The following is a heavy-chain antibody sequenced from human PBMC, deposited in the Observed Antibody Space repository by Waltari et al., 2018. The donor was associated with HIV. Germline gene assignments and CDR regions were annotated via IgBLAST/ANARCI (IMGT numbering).Heavy chain of an antibody. D-gene: IGHD6-19*01. V-gene: IGHV3-73*01. CDR1: GFTFSGST. Sequence: EVQLVESGGGWVQPGGCLNLSCAASGFTFSGSTLHWVRQASGKGLEWVGRIRTKANSYATAYAASVKGRFIISRDDSKNTAYLQMNNLKTEDTAVYYCTRLVAAVAGTGYWGQGTLVTVSS. J-gene: IGHJ4*02. CDR3: TRLVAAVAGTGY. CDR2: IRTKANSYAT.